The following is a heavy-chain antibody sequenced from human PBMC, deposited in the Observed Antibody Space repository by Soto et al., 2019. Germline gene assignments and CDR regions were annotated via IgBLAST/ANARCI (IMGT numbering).Heavy chain of an antibody. J-gene: IGHJ4*02. V-gene: IGHV4-39*07. CDR2: SHHTGIT. D-gene: IGHD3-10*01. CDR3: ARAGLSGGLVFDY. Sequence: SETLSLTCTVSGDSITNNNYYWGWIRQPPGKGLEYIGNSHHTGITSYSPSLKSRVTISVDTSKNQFSLKLSSVTAADTAVYYCARAGLSGGLVFDYWGQGTLVTVSS. CDR1: GDSITNNNYY.